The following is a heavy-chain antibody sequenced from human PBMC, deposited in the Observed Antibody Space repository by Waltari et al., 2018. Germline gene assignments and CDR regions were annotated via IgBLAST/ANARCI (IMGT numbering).Heavy chain of an antibody. CDR3: ASLSRGLVSDQWGFDY. CDR2: ISSSSSYI. J-gene: IGHJ4*02. Sequence: EVQLVESGGGLVKPGGSLRLSCAASGFTFSSYSMNWVRQAPGKGLEWVSSISSSSSYIYYADSVKGRFTISRDNAKNSLYLQMNSLRAEDTAVYYCASLSRGLVSDQWGFDYWGQGTLVTVSS. CDR1: GFTFSSYS. D-gene: IGHD6-19*01. V-gene: IGHV3-21*01.